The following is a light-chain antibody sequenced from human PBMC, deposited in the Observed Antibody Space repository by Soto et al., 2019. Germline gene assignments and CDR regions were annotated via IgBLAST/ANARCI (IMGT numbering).Light chain of an antibody. CDR3: QQYGSSPKYS. CDR2: GAS. CDR1: QSVSSRY. J-gene: IGKJ2*01. V-gene: IGKV3-20*01. Sequence: EIVLTQSPGTLSLSPGERATLSCRASQSVSSRYLAWYQQKPGQAPRRLIYGASSRATGIPDRFSGSGSGTYFTLTISRLEPEDFAVYYCQQYGSSPKYSFGRGTELEIK.